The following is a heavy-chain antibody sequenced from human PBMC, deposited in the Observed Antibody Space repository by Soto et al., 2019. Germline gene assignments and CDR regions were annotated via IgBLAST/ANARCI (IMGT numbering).Heavy chain of an antibody. D-gene: IGHD2-15*01. Sequence: EVQLVESGGGLIQPGTSLRLSCAASGFTFSNFWMHWVRQAPGKGLVWVARINSDGSSTSYADSVKGRFTISRDNAKNTLYVQMKSLRAEDTAVYYCARDLRYCSGGTCYLYYYGMDVWGPGTTVTVSS. V-gene: IGHV3-74*01. CDR2: INSDGSST. CDR1: GFTFSNFW. CDR3: ARDLRYCSGGTCYLYYYGMDV. J-gene: IGHJ6*02.